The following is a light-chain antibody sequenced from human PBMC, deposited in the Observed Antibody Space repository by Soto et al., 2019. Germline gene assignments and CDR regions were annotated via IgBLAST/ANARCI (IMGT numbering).Light chain of an antibody. Sequence: PGARATLSCRASQSVSGSYLAWYQQKPGQAPRLLIYGASSRATGIPDRFSGSGSGTDFTLTISRLEPEDFAVYYCQQYGSSPRTFGQGTKVDI. J-gene: IGKJ1*01. CDR2: GAS. CDR1: QSVSGSY. V-gene: IGKV3-20*01. CDR3: QQYGSSPRT.